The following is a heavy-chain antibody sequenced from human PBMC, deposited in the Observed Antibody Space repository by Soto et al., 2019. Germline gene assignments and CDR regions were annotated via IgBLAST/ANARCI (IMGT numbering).Heavy chain of an antibody. CDR1: GGSSSSYY. Sequence: TSETLSLTCTVSGGSSSSYYWSWLRQPAGKGLEWIGRIYTSGSTNYNPSLKSRVTMSVDTSKNQFSLKLSSVTAADTAVYYCERDRSNYPITNYYGMDVWGQGTTVNVS. J-gene: IGHJ6*02. D-gene: IGHD3-10*01. CDR2: IYTSGST. CDR3: ERDRSNYPITNYYGMDV. V-gene: IGHV4-4*07.